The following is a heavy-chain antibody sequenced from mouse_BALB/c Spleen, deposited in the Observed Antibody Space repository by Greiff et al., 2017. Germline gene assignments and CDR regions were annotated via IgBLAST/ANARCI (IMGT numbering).Heavy chain of an antibody. V-gene: IGHV14-3*02. J-gene: IGHJ1*01. CDR1: GFNIKDTY. CDR2: IDPANGNT. CDR3: ARSGRYPYWYFDV. Sequence: VQLQQSGAELVKPGASVKLSCTASGFNIKDTYMHWVKQRPEQGLEWIGRIDPANGNTKYDPKFQGKATITADTSSNTAYLQLSSLTSEDTAVYYCARSGRYPYWYFDVWGAGTTVTVSP. D-gene: IGHD1-1*01.